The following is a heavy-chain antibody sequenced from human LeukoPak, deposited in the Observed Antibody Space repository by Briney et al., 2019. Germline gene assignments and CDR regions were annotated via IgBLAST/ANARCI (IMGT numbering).Heavy chain of an antibody. D-gene: IGHD2/OR15-2a*01. J-gene: IGHJ3*02. V-gene: IGHV4-61*02. CDR2: IYTGGGV. CDR3: ARQSVISPGAFDI. Sequence: SQTLSLTCTVSGDSISSGSYYWSWIRQPAGKELKWVGRIYTGGGVNYNPYLQSRVTISIDTSKNQFSLKLTSVTAADTAVFYCARQSVISPGAFDIWGQGTMITVSS. CDR1: GDSISSGSYY.